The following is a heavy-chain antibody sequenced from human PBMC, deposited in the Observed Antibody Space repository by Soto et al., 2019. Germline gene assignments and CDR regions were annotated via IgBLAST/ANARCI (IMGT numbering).Heavy chain of an antibody. V-gene: IGHV3-23*01. D-gene: IGHD3-22*01. CDR1: GFTFSSYA. Sequence: GGSLRLSCAASGFTFSSYAMSWVRQAPGKGLEWVSAISGGGGSTYYADSVKGRFTISRDNSKNTLYLQMNSLRAEDTAVYYCAKGLFYEDAFDIWGQGTMVTVSS. J-gene: IGHJ3*02. CDR2: ISGGGGST. CDR3: AKGLFYEDAFDI.